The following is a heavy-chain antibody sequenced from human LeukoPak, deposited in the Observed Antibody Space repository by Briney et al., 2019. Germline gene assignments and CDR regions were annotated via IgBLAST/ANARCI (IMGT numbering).Heavy chain of an antibody. CDR2: INWNGGST. CDR1: GFTFDDYG. Sequence: PGGSLRLSCAASGFTFDDYGMSWVRQAPGEGLEWVSGINWNGGSTGYADSVKGRFTISRDNAKNSLYLQMNSLRAEDTALYYCASGLIAAAGTAGYWGQGTLVTVSS. D-gene: IGHD6-13*01. V-gene: IGHV3-20*04. J-gene: IGHJ4*02. CDR3: ASGLIAAAGTAGY.